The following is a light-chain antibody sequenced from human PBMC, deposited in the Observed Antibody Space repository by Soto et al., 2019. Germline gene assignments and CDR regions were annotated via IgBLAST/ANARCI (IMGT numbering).Light chain of an antibody. V-gene: IGKV3-15*01. CDR3: QQYNNWPS. J-gene: IGKJ1*01. CDR1: QSVSSN. Sequence: IVMTQSPATLSVSPGERATLSCRASQSVSSNLAWYQQKPGQAPRLLIYGASTRATGIPGRFSGRGSGTEFTLTISSLESEDFAVYYCQQYNNWPSFGHGTKWIS. CDR2: GAS.